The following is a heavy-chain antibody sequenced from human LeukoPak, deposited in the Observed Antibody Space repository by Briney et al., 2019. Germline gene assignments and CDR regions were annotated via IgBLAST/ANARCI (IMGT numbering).Heavy chain of an antibody. Sequence: ASVNVSCKASGYTFTGYYMHWVRQAPGQGLEWMGIINPSGGSTSYAQKFQGRVTMTRDTSTSTVYMELSSLRSEDTAVYYCARALAVAGIDYWGQGTLVTVSS. V-gene: IGHV1-46*01. CDR3: ARALAVAGIDY. D-gene: IGHD6-19*01. J-gene: IGHJ4*02. CDR2: INPSGGST. CDR1: GYTFTGYY.